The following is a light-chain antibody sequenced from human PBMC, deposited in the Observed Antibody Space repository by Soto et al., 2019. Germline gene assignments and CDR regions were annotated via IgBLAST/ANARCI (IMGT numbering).Light chain of an antibody. J-gene: IGLJ3*02. CDR1: SSNIGAGYD. V-gene: IGLV1-40*01. CDR3: QSYASSLRGWV. Sequence: QSVLTQPPSVSGAPGQRVTISCTGSSSNIGAGYDVKWYQQLPGTAPKLLIYGNSNRPSGVPDRFSGSKSGTSASLAITGLQAEDEADYYCQSYASSLRGWVFGGGTKLTVL. CDR2: GNS.